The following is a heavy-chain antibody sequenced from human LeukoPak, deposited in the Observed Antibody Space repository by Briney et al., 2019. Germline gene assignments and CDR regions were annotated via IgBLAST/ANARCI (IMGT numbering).Heavy chain of an antibody. CDR2: ISGSGGTT. J-gene: IGHJ4*02. CDR1: GFTFSNYA. Sequence: PGGSLRLSCAASGFTFSNYAMSWVRQAPGKGLELVSVISGSGGTTYYADSVKGRLTISRDNSENTLYLQMNSLRAEDPAVYHCVKVQTHLRMTIFRVVILFDYWGQGPLVTVSS. D-gene: IGHD3-3*01. CDR3: VKVQTHLRMTIFRVVILFDY. V-gene: IGHV3-23*01.